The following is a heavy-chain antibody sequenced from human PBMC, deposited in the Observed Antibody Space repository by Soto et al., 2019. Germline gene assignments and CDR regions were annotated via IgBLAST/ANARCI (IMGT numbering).Heavy chain of an antibody. CDR3: ARGGSRGSRSLWFDP. J-gene: IGHJ5*02. V-gene: IGHV4-59*02. D-gene: IGHD3-16*01. CDR2: IYYSGST. CDR1: GGSVCSYY. Sequence: SETPSLTCTVPGGSVCSYYWSWIRQHPGKGLEWIGYIYYSGSTNYNPSLKSRVTISVDTSKNQFSLKLSSVTAADTAVYYCARGGSRGSRSLWFDPWGQGTLVTVSS.